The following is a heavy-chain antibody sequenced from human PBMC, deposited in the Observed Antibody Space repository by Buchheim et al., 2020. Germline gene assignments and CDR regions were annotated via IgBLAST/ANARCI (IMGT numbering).Heavy chain of an antibody. CDR2: INPNSGGT. J-gene: IGHJ6*02. CDR3: ARESHYYDSSGALMDV. D-gene: IGHD3-22*01. V-gene: IGHV1-2*04. Sequence: QVQLVQSGAEVKKPGASVKVSCKASGYTFTGYYMHWVRQAPGQGLEWMGWINPNSGGTNYAQKFQGWVTLTRDTSISTAYMELSRLGSDDTAVYYCARESHYYDSSGALMDVWGQGTT. CDR1: GYTFTGYY.